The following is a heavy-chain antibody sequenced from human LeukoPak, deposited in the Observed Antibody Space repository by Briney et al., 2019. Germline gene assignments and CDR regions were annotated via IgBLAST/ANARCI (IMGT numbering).Heavy chain of an antibody. CDR2: ISVSGGTI. Sequence: PGGSLRLSCAASGFTFSNYAMNWVRQAPGKGLEWVSAISVSGGTINHADSVKGRFTISRDNSKNTLYLQMNSLRAEDTAVYYCAKDGLAYSGYDYVYYYYGMDVWGQGTTVTVSS. CDR3: AKDGLAYSGYDYVYYYYGMDV. D-gene: IGHD5-12*01. CDR1: GFTFSNYA. J-gene: IGHJ6*02. V-gene: IGHV3-23*01.